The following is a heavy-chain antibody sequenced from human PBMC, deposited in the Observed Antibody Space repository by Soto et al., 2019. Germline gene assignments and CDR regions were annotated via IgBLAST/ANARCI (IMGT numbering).Heavy chain of an antibody. CDR3: ARQTCTSATCYRYFDY. CDR1: GGSISSSHW. CDR2: IYYSGST. J-gene: IGHJ4*02. D-gene: IGHD2-2*01. V-gene: IGHV4-4*02. Sequence: QVQLQESGPGLVRPSGTLSLTCAVSGGSISSSHWWSWVRQPPGMGLEWIGEIYYSGSTNSNPSLKSRVTISVDKSKNHFSLKLSSVTAADTAVYYCARQTCTSATCYRYFDYWGQGALVTVSS.